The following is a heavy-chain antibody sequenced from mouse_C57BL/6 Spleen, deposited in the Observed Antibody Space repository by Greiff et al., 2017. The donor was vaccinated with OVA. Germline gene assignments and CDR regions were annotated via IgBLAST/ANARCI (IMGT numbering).Heavy chain of an antibody. V-gene: IGHV1-50*01. D-gene: IGHD1-1*01. CDR2: IDPSDSYT. CDR1: GYTFTSYW. J-gene: IGHJ3*01. CDR3: ARSDYGSSTGRFAY. Sequence: QVQLQQPGAELVKPGASVKLSCKASGYTFTSYWMQWVKQRPGKGLEWIGEIDPSDSYTNYNQKFKGKATLTVETSSSTAYMQLSSLTSEDSAVYYCARSDYGSSTGRFAYWGQGTLVTVSA.